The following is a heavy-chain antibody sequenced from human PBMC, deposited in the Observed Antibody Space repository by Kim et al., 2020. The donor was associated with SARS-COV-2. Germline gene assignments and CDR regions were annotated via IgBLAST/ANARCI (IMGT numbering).Heavy chain of an antibody. Sequence: EKSTSTTLKSRLTISKDTSKSQVVLTMTNMDPVDTATYYCARIVGATFDYWGQGTLVTVSS. CDR3: ARIVGATFDY. J-gene: IGHJ4*02. D-gene: IGHD1-26*01. V-gene: IGHV2-26*01. CDR2: EK.